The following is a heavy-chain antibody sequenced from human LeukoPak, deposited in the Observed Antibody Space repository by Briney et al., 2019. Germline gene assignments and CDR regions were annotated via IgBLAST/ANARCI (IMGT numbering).Heavy chain of an antibody. CDR1: GYTLTELS. V-gene: IGHV1-24*01. Sequence: ASVKVSCKVSGYTLTELSMHWVRQAPGKGLEWMGGFDPEDGETIYAQEFQGRVTMTEDTSTDTAYMELSSLRSEDTAVYYCATSGPPPSDYGDYVAVRLESHYWGQGTLVTVSS. CDR3: ATSGPPPSDYGDYVAVRLESHY. J-gene: IGHJ4*02. CDR2: FDPEDGET. D-gene: IGHD4-17*01.